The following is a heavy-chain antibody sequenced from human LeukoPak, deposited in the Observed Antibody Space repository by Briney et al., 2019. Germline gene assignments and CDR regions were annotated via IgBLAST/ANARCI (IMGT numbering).Heavy chain of an antibody. CDR1: GFTSSSYG. CDR3: AKTSLVVTPIPDY. V-gene: IGHV3-30*18. CDR2: ISPDGNDK. J-gene: IGHJ4*02. Sequence: GRSLRLSCAASGFTSSSYGMHWVRQAPGKGLEWVAIISPDGNDKYYADSVKGRFTISRDNSKNTLYLQMNSLRAEDTAVYYCAKTSLVVTPIPDYWGQGTLVTVSS. D-gene: IGHD3-22*01.